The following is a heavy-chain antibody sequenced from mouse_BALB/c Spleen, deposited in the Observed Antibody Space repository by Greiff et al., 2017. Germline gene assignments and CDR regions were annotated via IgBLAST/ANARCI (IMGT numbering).Heavy chain of an antibody. Sequence: EVQRVESGPELVKPGASVKMSCKASGYTFTSYVMHWVKQKPGQGLEWIGYINPYNDGTKYNEKFKGKATLTSDKSSSTAYMELSSLTSEDSAVYYCARHGYDWYFDVWGAGTTVTVSS. J-gene: IGHJ1*01. CDR3: ARHGYDWYFDV. V-gene: IGHV1-14*01. CDR2: INPYNDGT. D-gene: IGHD1-2*01. CDR1: GYTFTSYV.